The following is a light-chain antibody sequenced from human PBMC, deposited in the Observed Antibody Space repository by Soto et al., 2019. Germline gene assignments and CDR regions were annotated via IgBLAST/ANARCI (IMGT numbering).Light chain of an antibody. CDR3: QSYDKRLTADV. CDR2: SSN. CDR1: SSNIGSET. Sequence: SVLTQPPSASGTPGQRVSISCSGISSNIGSETVNWYQQFPGTAPKLLIFSSNQRPSGVPDRFSGSKSGTSASLAITGLQAEDEGHYYCQSYDKRLTADVFGTGTKVTV. V-gene: IGLV1-44*01. J-gene: IGLJ1*01.